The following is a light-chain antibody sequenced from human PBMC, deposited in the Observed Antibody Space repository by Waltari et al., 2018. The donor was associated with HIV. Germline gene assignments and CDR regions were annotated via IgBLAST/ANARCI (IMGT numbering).Light chain of an antibody. J-gene: IGKJ1*01. Sequence: DAQMTQSPSTLSASVGDRVTISCRASQSIGSWLAWYQQKPGKAPKLLIYKASSLEDDVPSRFSGSGSGTEFTLTISSLQPDDFATYYCQQYNRYCTFGQGTKVEI. CDR1: QSIGSW. CDR2: KAS. V-gene: IGKV1-5*03. CDR3: QQYNRYCT.